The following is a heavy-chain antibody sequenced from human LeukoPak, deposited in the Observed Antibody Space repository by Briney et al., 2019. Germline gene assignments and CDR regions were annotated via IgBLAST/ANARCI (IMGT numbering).Heavy chain of an antibody. D-gene: IGHD3-3*01. CDR2: INHSGST. Sequence: SETLSLTCAVYGGSFSGYYWSWIRQPPGKGLGWIGEINHSGSTNYNPSLKSRVTISVDTSKNQFSLKLSSVTAADTAVYYCARGRGLRFLEWSRRQKGYFDYWGQGTLVTVSS. CDR1: GGSFSGYY. V-gene: IGHV4-34*01. CDR3: ARGRGLRFLEWSRRQKGYFDY. J-gene: IGHJ4*02.